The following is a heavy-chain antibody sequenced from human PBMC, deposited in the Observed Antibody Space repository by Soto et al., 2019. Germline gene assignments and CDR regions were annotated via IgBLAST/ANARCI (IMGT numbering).Heavy chain of an antibody. V-gene: IGHV1-8*01. D-gene: IGHD1-1*01. CDR1: GYTFTSYD. CDR3: ARERNDLGAMDV. CDR2: MNPNSGNT. Sequence: QMQLVQSGAEVKKPGASVKVSCKASGYTFTSYDINWVRQATGQGLEWMGWMNPNSGNTAYAQKFQGRVTMTRNTSVSTAYMELSRLRSADTAVYYCARERNDLGAMDVWGQGTTVTVSS. J-gene: IGHJ6*02.